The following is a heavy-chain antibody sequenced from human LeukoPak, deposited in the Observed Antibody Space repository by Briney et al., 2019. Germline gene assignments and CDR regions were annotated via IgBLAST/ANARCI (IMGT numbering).Heavy chain of an antibody. D-gene: IGHD1-26*01. Sequence: GGSLRLSCAASGFPFNVQTMSWVRQAPGKGLDWVASMREDGREIYYVDSVKGRFTISRDNAKNSLYLQMNSLRVEDTAVYYCARNSGSHPWGQGTLVTVSS. V-gene: IGHV3-7*01. CDR2: MREDGREI. CDR3: ARNSGSHP. CDR1: GFPFNVQT. J-gene: IGHJ5*02.